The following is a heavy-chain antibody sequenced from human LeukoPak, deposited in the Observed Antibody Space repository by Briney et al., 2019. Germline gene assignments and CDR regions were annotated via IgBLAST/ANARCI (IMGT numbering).Heavy chain of an antibody. J-gene: IGHJ6*02. CDR2: IKEDGSER. V-gene: IGHV3-7*03. CDR1: AFIFSGHW. CDR3: SRGRGMDV. Sequence: GGSLRLSCEGSAFIFSGHWMNWVRQTPGKGLEWVASIKEDGSERQYVDSVKGRFSISRDNAEKSLSLQMNSLRAEDTAVYYCSRGRGMDVWGQGTTVIVSS.